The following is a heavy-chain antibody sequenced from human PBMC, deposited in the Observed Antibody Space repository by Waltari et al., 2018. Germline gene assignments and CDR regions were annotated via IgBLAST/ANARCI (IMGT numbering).Heavy chain of an antibody. Sequence: VQLVQSGAEVKKPGASVKVSCKASGYTFTSYDINWVRQATGQGLEWMGWMNPNMGNTGYAQKFQGRVTMTRNTSISTAYMELSSLRSEDTAVYYCARGVVVVVPAAIDYYYYMDVWGKGTTVTVSS. D-gene: IGHD2-2*01. J-gene: IGHJ6*03. CDR3: ARGVVVVVPAAIDYYYYMDV. CDR2: MNPNMGNT. V-gene: IGHV1-8*01. CDR1: GYTFTSYD.